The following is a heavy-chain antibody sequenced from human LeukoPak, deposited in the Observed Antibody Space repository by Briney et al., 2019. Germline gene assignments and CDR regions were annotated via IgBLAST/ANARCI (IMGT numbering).Heavy chain of an antibody. D-gene: IGHD2-21*02. CDR2: ISWNSGSI. J-gene: IGHJ3*02. CDR3: AKVYCGGDCFDAFDI. Sequence: PGGSLRLSCAASGFTFDDYAMHWVRQAPGKGLEWVSGISWNSGSIGYADSVKGRFTISRDNAKNSLYLQMNSLRAEDMALYYCAKVYCGGDCFDAFDIWGQGTMVTVSS. V-gene: IGHV3-9*03. CDR1: GFTFDDYA.